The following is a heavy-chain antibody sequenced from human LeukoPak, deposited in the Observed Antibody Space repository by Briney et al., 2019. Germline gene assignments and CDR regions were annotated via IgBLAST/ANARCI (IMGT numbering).Heavy chain of an antibody. CDR2: IYSGGNT. D-gene: IGHD3-10*01. CDR1: GFTVSSNS. CDR3: VRGGYSSFDY. J-gene: IGHJ4*02. V-gene: IGHV3-53*01. Sequence: GGSLRLSCTVSGFTVSSNSWSWVRQAPGKGLEWVSFIYSGGNTHYSDSVTGRFTISRDNSKNLLCLQMNSLGAEDTAVYYCVRGGYSSFDYWGQGTLVTVSS.